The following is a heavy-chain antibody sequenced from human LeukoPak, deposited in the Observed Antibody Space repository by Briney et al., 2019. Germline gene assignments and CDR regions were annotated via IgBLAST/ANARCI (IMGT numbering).Heavy chain of an antibody. V-gene: IGHV3-21*01. CDR3: ARDNIAVAAHYYFDY. D-gene: IGHD6-19*01. CDR1: GFTLSNAW. Sequence: PGRSLRLSCAASGFTLSNAWMNWVRQAPGKGLEWVSSISSSSSYIYYADSVKGRFTISRDNAKNSLYLQMNSLRAEDTAVYYCARDNIAVAAHYYFDYWGQGTLVTVSS. J-gene: IGHJ4*02. CDR2: ISSSSSYI.